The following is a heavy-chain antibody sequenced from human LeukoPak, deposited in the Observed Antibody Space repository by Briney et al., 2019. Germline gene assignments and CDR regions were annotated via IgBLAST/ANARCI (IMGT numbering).Heavy chain of an antibody. CDR1: GYTFTGYY. J-gene: IGHJ3*02. CDR2: INPNSGGT. Sequence: ASVKVSCKASGYTFTGYYMHWARQAPGQGLEWMGWINPNSGGTNYAQKFQGRVTMTRDTSISTAYMELSRLRSEDTAVYYCARDTAMAYDAFDIWGQGTMVTVSS. D-gene: IGHD5-18*01. CDR3: ARDTAMAYDAFDI. V-gene: IGHV1-2*02.